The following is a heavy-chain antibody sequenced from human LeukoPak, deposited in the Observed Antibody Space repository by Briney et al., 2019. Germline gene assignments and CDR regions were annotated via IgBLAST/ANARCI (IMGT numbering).Heavy chain of an antibody. V-gene: IGHV4-4*07. CDR3: ARDRSAAYYRDYFDY. J-gene: IGHJ4*02. D-gene: IGHD3-22*01. CDR2: IYSSESI. CDR1: GGSMSGYY. Sequence: SQTLSFTCSVSGGSMSGYYWSWIRQFAGKGLEWIGRIYSSESINYSPSLKSRVTMSVDTSKNRFYLKLTSVTAADTALYYCARDRSAAYYRDYFDYWGQGVLVTVSS.